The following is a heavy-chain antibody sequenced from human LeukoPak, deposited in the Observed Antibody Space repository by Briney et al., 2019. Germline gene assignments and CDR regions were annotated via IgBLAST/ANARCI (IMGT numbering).Heavy chain of an antibody. J-gene: IGHJ4*02. CDR2: IYRSGST. CDR3: ASNLYGSGNYFAY. Sequence: SETLSLTCTVSGGSISSSSYYWGWIRQPPGKGLEWIGSIYRSGSTYYNPSLKSRVTISVDTSKNQFSLKLSSVTAADTAVYYCASNLYGSGNYFAYWGQGTLVTVSS. V-gene: IGHV4-39*07. D-gene: IGHD3-10*01. CDR1: GGSISSSSYY.